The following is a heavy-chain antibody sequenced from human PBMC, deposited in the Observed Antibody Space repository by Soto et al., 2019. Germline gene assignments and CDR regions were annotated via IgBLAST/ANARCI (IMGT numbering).Heavy chain of an antibody. V-gene: IGHV3-30-3*01. CDR2: ISYDGTNK. Sequence: GGSLRLSCAASGFTFNTYAMNWVRQAPGKGLEWVAVISYDGTNKYYADSVKGRFTISRDNSKNTLYLQINSLRPEDTAVFSCAKADFWSRPNRGYGLDVWGQGTTVTVSS. CDR3: AKADFWSRPNRGYGLDV. J-gene: IGHJ6*02. D-gene: IGHD3-3*01. CDR1: GFTFNTYA.